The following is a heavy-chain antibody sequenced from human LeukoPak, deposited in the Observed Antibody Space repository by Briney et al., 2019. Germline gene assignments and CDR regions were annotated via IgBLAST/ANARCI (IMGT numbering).Heavy chain of an antibody. J-gene: IGHJ4*02. Sequence: PGGSLRLSCAASGFTFSDYYMNWIRQAPGKGLEWVSYISSSGSTIYYADSVKGRFTISRDNAKNSLYLQMNSLRAEDTAVYYCARVSYDSSGFYAQHVDYWGQGTLVTVSS. D-gene: IGHD3-22*01. V-gene: IGHV3-11*04. CDR1: GFTFSDYY. CDR3: ARVSYDSSGFYAQHVDY. CDR2: ISSSGSTI.